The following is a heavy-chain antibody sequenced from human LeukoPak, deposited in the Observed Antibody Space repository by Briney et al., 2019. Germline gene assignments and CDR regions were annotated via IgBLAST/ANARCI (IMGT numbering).Heavy chain of an antibody. CDR2: IWYDGNNK. Sequence: SGGSLRLSCAASGFTFSSYGMHWVRQAPGKGLEWVAVIWYDGNNKYYGDSVKGRFTISRDNSKNTLYLQMNSLRADDTAVYYCAKARLSLRITMSEFDPWGQGTLVTVSS. J-gene: IGHJ5*02. CDR3: AKARLSLRITMSEFDP. D-gene: IGHD3-22*01. V-gene: IGHV3-33*06. CDR1: GFTFSSYG.